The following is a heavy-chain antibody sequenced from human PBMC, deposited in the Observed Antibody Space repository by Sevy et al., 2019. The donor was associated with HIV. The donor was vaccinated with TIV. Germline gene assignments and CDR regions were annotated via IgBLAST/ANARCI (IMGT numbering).Heavy chain of an antibody. CDR1: GYTFTSYG. Sequence: ASVKVSCKASGYTFTSYGISWVRQAPGQGLEWMGWISAYNGNTNYAQKLQGRVTMTTDTSTSTAYMELRSLRSDDTAVLYCAREGGGYDYIWGSYRYTGYYYYGMDVWGQGTTVTVSS. CDR3: AREGGGYDYIWGSYRYTGYYYYGMDV. D-gene: IGHD3-16*02. CDR2: ISAYNGNT. V-gene: IGHV1-18*01. J-gene: IGHJ6*02.